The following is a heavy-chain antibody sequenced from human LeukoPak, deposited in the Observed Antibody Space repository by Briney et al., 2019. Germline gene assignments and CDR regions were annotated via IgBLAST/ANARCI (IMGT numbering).Heavy chain of an antibody. D-gene: IGHD6-13*01. V-gene: IGHV3-7*05. Sequence: GSLSLSFAASGFTFSRYWMNWVRQAPGKGLEWVANIKQDGSGENYVDSVKGRFTISRDNAKNSLYLQMNSLRAEDTAVYYCARAGIAAVFDYWGQGSLVTVSS. CDR2: IKQDGSGE. CDR1: GFTFSRYW. CDR3: ARAGIAAVFDY. J-gene: IGHJ4*02.